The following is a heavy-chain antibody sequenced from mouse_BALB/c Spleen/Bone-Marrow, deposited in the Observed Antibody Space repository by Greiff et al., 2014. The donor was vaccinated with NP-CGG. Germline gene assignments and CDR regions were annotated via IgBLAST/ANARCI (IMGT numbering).Heavy chain of an antibody. D-gene: IGHD2-10*01. CDR3: ARGGGAYYGNYWFAY. V-gene: IGHV5-6*01. J-gene: IGHJ3*01. CDR2: ISSGGSYT. CDR1: GFTYSSYG. Sequence: EVQLQQSGGDLVKPGGSLKLSCAASGFTYSSYGMSWVRQTPDKRLEWVATISSGGSYTYYPDSVKGRFTISRDNAKNTLYLQMSSLKSEDTAMYYCARGGGAYYGNYWFAYWGQGTLVTVSA.